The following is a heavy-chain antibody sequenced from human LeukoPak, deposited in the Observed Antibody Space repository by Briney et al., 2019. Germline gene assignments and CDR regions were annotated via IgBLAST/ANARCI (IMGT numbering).Heavy chain of an antibody. CDR2: IYPGDSDT. CDR1: GYSFTSYW. Sequence: GESLKISCKGSGYSFTSYWIGWVRQMPGKGLEWMGIIYPGDSDTRYSPFFQGQVTISADKSISTAYLQWSSLKASDTAMYYCARPRDSSSWYDAFDIWGQGTMVTVSS. D-gene: IGHD6-13*01. CDR3: ARPRDSSSWYDAFDI. J-gene: IGHJ3*02. V-gene: IGHV5-51*01.